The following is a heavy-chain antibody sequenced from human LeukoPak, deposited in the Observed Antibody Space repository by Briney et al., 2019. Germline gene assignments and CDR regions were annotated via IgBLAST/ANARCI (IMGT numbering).Heavy chain of an antibody. J-gene: IGHJ4*02. D-gene: IGHD6-19*01. CDR1: GGSISTSF. Sequence: SETLSLTCTVSGGSISTSFWTWIRQPAGKGLEWIGRIYTSGSTNYNASLKSRVTMSVDTSKNQFSLKLSSVTAADTAVYYCARESETVAGRGLDYWGQGTLVTVSS. CDR2: IYTSGST. CDR3: ARESETVAGRGLDY. V-gene: IGHV4-4*07.